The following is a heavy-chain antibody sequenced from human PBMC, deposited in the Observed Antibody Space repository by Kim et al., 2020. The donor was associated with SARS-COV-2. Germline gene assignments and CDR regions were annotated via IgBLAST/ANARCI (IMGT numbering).Heavy chain of an antibody. V-gene: IGHV4-31*03. CDR2: IYYSGST. CDR1: GGSISSGGYY. D-gene: IGHD4-17*01. Sequence: SETLSLTCTVSGGSISSGGYYWSWIRQHPGKGLEWIGYIYYSGSTYYNPSLKSRVTISVDTSKNQFSLKLSSVTAADTAVYYCASRVREGPDAFDIWGQGTMVTVSS. J-gene: IGHJ3*02. CDR3: ASRVREGPDAFDI.